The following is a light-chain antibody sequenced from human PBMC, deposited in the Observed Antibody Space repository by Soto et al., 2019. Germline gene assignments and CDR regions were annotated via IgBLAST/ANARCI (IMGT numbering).Light chain of an antibody. CDR2: DAS. V-gene: IGKV3-11*01. CDR3: QQRRNWPPT. CDR1: QSVSSY. Sequence: EIVLTQSPATLSLSPGERATLSCRASQSVSSYLAWYQQKPGQAPRLLIYDASNRANGIPARFSGSGSGTDFTLTISSLEPEDFAVYYCQQRRNWPPTFGGGTKV. J-gene: IGKJ4*01.